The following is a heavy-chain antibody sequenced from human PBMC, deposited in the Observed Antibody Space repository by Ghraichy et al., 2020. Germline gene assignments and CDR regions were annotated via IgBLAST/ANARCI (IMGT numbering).Heavy chain of an antibody. CDR3: AKGSISAYYYAHFDY. CDR2: ISGSGGST. V-gene: IGHV3-23*01. Sequence: GGSLRLSCAASGFTFSSYAMSWVRQAPGKGLEWVSSISGSGGSTYYADSVKGRFTISRDNSKNTLWLQMNSLRAEDTAVYYCAKGSISAYYYAHFDYWGQGTLVTVSS. D-gene: IGHD3-22*01. J-gene: IGHJ4*02. CDR1: GFTFSSYA.